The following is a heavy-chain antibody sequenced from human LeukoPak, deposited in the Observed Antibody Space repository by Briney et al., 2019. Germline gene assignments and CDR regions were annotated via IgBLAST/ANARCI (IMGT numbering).Heavy chain of an antibody. V-gene: IGHV3-74*01. J-gene: IGHJ5*02. Sequence: GGSLRLSCAASEFTFSSYWMHWVRQAPGKGLVWVSRINPDGTSTSYADSVKGRFTISRDNAKNTVDLQMNSLRGEDTAVYYCARDAGDCGGDCPRWFDPWGQGTLVTVSS. CDR1: EFTFSSYW. CDR2: INPDGTST. D-gene: IGHD2-21*02. CDR3: ARDAGDCGGDCPRWFDP.